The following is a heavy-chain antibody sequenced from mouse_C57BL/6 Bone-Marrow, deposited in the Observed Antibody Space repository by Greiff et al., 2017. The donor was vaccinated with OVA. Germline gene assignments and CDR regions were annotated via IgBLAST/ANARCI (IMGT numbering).Heavy chain of an antibody. J-gene: IGHJ2*01. D-gene: IGHD1-1*01. Sequence: QVQLQQSGAELVKPGASVKMSCKASGYTFTSYWITWVKQRPGQGLEWIGDIYPGSGSTNYNEKFKSKATLTVDTSSSTAYMQLSSLTSEDSAVYYCARGGYYGPYFDYWGQGTTLTVSS. CDR1: GYTFTSYW. CDR2: IYPGSGST. CDR3: ARGGYYGPYFDY. V-gene: IGHV1-55*01.